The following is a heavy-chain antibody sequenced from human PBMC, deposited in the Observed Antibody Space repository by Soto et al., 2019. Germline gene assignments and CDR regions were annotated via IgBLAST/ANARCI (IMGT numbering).Heavy chain of an antibody. J-gene: IGHJ5*01. Sequence: SETLSLTCTVSGGSITSSSYYWGWIRQPPGKGLEWIGSIYYSGNTYYNPSLKSRVTISVDTSKNQFSLKLSSVTAADTAEYFCVRYYYVTSGYSNWFDSWGQGTLVTVSS. D-gene: IGHD3-22*01. V-gene: IGHV4-39*07. CDR3: VRYYYVTSGYSNWFDS. CDR2: IYYSGNT. CDR1: GGSITSSSYY.